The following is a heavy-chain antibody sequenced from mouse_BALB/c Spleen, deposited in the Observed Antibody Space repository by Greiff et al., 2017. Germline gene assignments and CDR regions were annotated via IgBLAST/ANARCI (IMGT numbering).Heavy chain of an antibody. D-gene: IGHD2-3*01. J-gene: IGHJ4*01. CDR1: GYTFTSYT. CDR3: ARKIYDGYYDYAMDY. Sequence: VQLQQSGAELARPGASVKMSCKASGYTFTSYTMHWVQQRPGQGLEWIGYINPSSGYTNYNQKFKDKATLTADKSSSTAYMQLSSLTSEDSAVYYCARKIYDGYYDYAMDYWGQGTSVTVSS. V-gene: IGHV1-4*01. CDR2: INPSSGYT.